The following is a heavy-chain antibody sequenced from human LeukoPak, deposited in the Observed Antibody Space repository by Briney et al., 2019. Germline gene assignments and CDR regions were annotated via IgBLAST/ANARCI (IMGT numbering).Heavy chain of an antibody. CDR1: GYTFTGYY. V-gene: IGHV1-2*06. CDR2: INPNNGGT. D-gene: IGHD1-26*01. CDR3: TRESGSYHGNDF. Sequence: PGRSLRLSCAASGYTFTGYYLHWVRQAPGQGLEWMGRINPNNGGTNYAQKFQGRVTMTGDTSISTAYMVLSSLRSDDTAVYYCTRESGSYHGNDFWGQGTLVTVSS. J-gene: IGHJ4*02.